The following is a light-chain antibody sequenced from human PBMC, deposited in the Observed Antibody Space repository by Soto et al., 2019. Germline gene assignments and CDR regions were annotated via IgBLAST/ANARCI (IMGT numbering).Light chain of an antibody. Sequence: LTQPPSASGSPGQSVTISCTGTSSDIGGYDYVSWYQQHPGKAPKLIIYEVSKRPSGVPDRFSGSKSGNTASLTVSGLQAEDEADYYCSSYAGSNNLVFAGGT. CDR2: EVS. CDR3: SSYAGSNNLV. CDR1: SSDIGGYDY. V-gene: IGLV2-8*01. J-gene: IGLJ3*02.